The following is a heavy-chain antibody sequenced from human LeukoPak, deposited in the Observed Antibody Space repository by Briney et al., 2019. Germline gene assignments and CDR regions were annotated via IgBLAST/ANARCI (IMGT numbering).Heavy chain of an antibody. V-gene: IGHV3-23*01. Sequence: GGSLRLSCAASGFTFSNYAMNWVRQAPGKGLEWVSAISGSGGSTYNADSVKGRFTISRDNSKNTLYLQLNSLRAEDTAVYYCTTVFGELGDYWGQGTLVTVSS. CDR1: GFTFSNYA. CDR3: TTVFGELGDY. D-gene: IGHD3-10*01. CDR2: ISGSGGST. J-gene: IGHJ4*02.